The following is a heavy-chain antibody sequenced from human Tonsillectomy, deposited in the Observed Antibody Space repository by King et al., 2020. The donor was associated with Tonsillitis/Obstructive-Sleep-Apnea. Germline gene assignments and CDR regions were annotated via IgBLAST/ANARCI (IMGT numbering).Heavy chain of an antibody. V-gene: IGHV1-18*01. J-gene: IGHJ4*02. CDR3: ARDPQYQLLYCDY. CDR2: ISAYNGNT. CDR1: GYTFTSYG. D-gene: IGHD2-2*02. Sequence: QLVPSGAEVKKPGASVKVSCKASGYTFTSYGISWVRQAPGQGLEWMGWISAYNGNTNYAQKLQGRVTITTDTSTSTAYMELRSLRSDATAVYYCARDPQYQLLYCDYWGQGTLVTVSS.